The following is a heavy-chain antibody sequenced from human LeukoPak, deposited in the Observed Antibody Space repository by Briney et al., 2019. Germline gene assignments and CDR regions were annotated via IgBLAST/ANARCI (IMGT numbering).Heavy chain of an antibody. V-gene: IGHV4-59*08. Sequence: SETLSLTCTVSNGSISGYYWSWIRQAPGKGLEWIGYIYYSGSTNYNPSLKSRVTVSVDTSKNQFSLKLSSVTATDTAVYYCARAAVAGRGPWFDPWGQGTLDTVSS. CDR2: IYYSGST. CDR1: NGSISGYY. CDR3: ARAAVAGRGPWFDP. J-gene: IGHJ5*02. D-gene: IGHD6-19*01.